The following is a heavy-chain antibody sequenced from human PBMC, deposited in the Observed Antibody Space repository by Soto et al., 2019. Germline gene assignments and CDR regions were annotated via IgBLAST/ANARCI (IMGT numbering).Heavy chain of an antibody. CDR2: ISYDGSNK. Sequence: SLRLSCAASGFTFSSYGMHWVRQAPGKGLEWVAVISYDGSNKYYADSVKGRFTISRDNSKNTLYLQMNSLRAEDTAVYYCAKDKSRRGYSYGFDYWGQGTLVTVSS. CDR1: GFTFSSYG. J-gene: IGHJ4*02. CDR3: AKDKSRRGYSYGFDY. V-gene: IGHV3-30*18. D-gene: IGHD5-18*01.